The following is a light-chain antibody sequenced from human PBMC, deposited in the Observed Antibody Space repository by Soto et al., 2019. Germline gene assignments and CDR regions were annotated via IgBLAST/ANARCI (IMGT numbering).Light chain of an antibody. J-gene: IGKJ2*01. CDR3: HQYYRTPYT. V-gene: IGKV4-1*01. Sequence: DIVMTQSPDSLSVSLGERATINCKSSQGVLYTSNTKNYLAWYQQKPGQPPKLLIYWASTRESGVPDRFSGSGSGADFTLTINSLQAEDVAVYFCHQYYRTPYTFGQGTKLEIK. CDR2: WAS. CDR1: QGVLYTSNTKNY.